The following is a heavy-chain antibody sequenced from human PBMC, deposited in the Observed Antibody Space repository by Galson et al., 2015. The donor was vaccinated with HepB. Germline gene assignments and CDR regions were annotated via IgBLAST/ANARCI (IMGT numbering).Heavy chain of an antibody. D-gene: IGHD2-21*01. J-gene: IGHJ6*02. V-gene: IGHV3-33*01. CDR1: GFSFSNYG. Sequence: LRLSCAASGFSFSNYGMHWVRQAPGKGLEWVAVIWFDGSNERYADSVKGRFTISRDNSKKTLYLQMDTLRAEDTALYYCARYYGDNGRPHGYGMDVWGQGTTVTVSS. CDR2: IWFDGSNE. CDR3: ARYYGDNGRPHGYGMDV.